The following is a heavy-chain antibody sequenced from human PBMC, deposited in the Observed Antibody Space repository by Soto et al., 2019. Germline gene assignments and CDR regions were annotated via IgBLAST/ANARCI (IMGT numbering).Heavy chain of an antibody. J-gene: IGHJ5*02. Sequence: ASVKVSCKASGYTFFTYDISWVRQAPGQGLEWMGWISTYSGDTKYAQKFQGRVTMTTDTSTTTAYLELRSLRSDDTAVYYCARQHAPTPSANWFDPLGQGTLVTVSS. V-gene: IGHV1-18*01. D-gene: IGHD2-15*01. CDR1: GYTFFTYD. CDR2: ISTYSGDT. CDR3: ARQHAPTPSANWFDP.